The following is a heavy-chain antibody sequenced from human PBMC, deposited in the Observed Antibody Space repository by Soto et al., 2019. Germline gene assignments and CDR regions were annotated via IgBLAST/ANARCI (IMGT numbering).Heavy chain of an antibody. J-gene: IGHJ4*02. CDR1: GFTFSSYA. V-gene: IGHV3-30-3*01. Sequence: QVQLVESVGGVVQPGRSLRLSCAASGFTFSSYAMHWVRQAPGKGLEWVAVISYDGSNKYYADSVKGRFTISRDNSKNTLYLQMNSLRAEDTAVYYCARASNGWYYDYWGQGTLVTVSS. CDR2: ISYDGSNK. CDR3: ARASNGWYYDY. D-gene: IGHD6-19*01.